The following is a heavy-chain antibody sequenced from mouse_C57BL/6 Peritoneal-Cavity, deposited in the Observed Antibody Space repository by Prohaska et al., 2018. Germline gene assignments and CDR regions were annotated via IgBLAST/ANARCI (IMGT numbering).Heavy chain of an antibody. J-gene: IGHJ3*01. V-gene: IGHV5-17*01. CDR2: ISSGSSTI. CDR3: ARLLPFAY. CDR1: GFTFSDYG. Sequence: GFTFSDYGMHWVRQAPEKGLEWVAYISSGSSTIYYEDTVKGRFTISRDNAKNTLFLQMTSLRSEDTAMYYCARLLPFAYWGQGTLVTVSA.